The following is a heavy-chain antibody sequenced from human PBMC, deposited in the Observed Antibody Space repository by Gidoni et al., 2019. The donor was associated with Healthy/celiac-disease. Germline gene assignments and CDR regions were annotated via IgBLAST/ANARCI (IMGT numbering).Heavy chain of an antibody. V-gene: IGHV3-64D*09. J-gene: IGHJ5*02. D-gene: IGHD3-3*01. CDR3: VKDPQYDFWSGYDVNWFDP. Sequence: EVQLVESGGGLVQPGGSLRRACSASGFTFSSYAMHWVRQAPGKGLEYVSAISSNGGSTYYADSVKGRFTISRDNSKNTLYLQMSSLRAEDTAVYYCVKDPQYDFWSGYDVNWFDPWGQGTLVTVSS. CDR1: GFTFSSYA. CDR2: ISSNGGST.